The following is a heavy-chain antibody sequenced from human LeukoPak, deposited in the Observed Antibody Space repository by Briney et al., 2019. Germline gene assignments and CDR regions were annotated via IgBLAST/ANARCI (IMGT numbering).Heavy chain of an antibody. CDR3: ARGHQVAARPVDY. Sequence: GGSLRLSRAASGFTFSSYIMNWVRQAPGRGLEWGSYLSSSSSTIYYADSVKGRFTISRDNAKNSLYLQMTSLRAEDTAVYYCARGHQVAARPVDYWGQGTLVTVSS. D-gene: IGHD6-6*01. V-gene: IGHV3-48*01. J-gene: IGHJ4*02. CDR2: LSSSSSTI. CDR1: GFTFSSYI.